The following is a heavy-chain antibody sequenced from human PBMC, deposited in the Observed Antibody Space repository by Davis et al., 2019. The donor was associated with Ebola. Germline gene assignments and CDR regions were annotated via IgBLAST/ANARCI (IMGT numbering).Heavy chain of an antibody. V-gene: IGHV4-59*08. CDR1: GGSISSYY. J-gene: IGHJ6*02. Sequence: MPSETLSLTCTVSGGSISSYYWSWVRQPPGKGLEWIGYIYYSGSTNYNPSLKSRVTISVDTSKNQFSLKLSSVTAADTAVYYGARLSGVVVVPAALRYYYGMDVWGQGTTVTVSS. D-gene: IGHD2-2*01. CDR3: ARLSGVVVVPAALRYYYGMDV. CDR2: IYYSGST.